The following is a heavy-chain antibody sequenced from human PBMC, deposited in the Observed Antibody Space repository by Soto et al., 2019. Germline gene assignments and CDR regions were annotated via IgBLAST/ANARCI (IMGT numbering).Heavy chain of an antibody. CDR3: ASRRSGSNGSGSYYKIHYGMDV. J-gene: IGHJ6*02. CDR1: GGSFSGYY. Sequence: SETLSLTCAVYGGSFSGYYWSWIRQPPGKGLEWIGEINHSGSTNYNPSLKSRVTISVDTSKDQFSLKLSSVTAADTAVYYCASRRSGSNGSGSYYKIHYGMDVWGQGTTVTVSS. V-gene: IGHV4-34*01. CDR2: INHSGST. D-gene: IGHD3-10*01.